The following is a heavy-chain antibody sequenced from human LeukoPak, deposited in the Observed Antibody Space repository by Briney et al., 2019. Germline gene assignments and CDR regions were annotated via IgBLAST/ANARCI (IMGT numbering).Heavy chain of an antibody. CDR1: GFTFSSYW. D-gene: IGHD2-21*01. J-gene: IGHJ4*02. CDR2: IKEDGSQK. Sequence: GGSLRLSCVASGFTFSSYWMSWVRQAPGKGLEGVANIKEDGSQKYYVDSVKGRFTISRDNAKNSLYLQMNSLRADDTAVYYCATGRLLADWGQGTLVTVSS. V-gene: IGHV3-7*05. CDR3: ATGRLLAD.